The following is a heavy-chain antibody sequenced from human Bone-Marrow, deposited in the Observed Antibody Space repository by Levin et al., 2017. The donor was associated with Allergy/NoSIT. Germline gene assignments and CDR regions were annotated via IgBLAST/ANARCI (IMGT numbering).Heavy chain of an antibody. Sequence: PGGSLRLSCAASGFTFSSYAMHWVRQAPGKGLEWVAVISYDGSNKYYADSVKGRSTISRDNSKNTLYLQMNSLRAEETAVYYCANAEGSGGPRSPHYYYYYGMDVWGQGTTVTVSS. CDR3: ANAEGSGGPRSPHYYYYYGMDV. CDR2: ISYDGSNK. CDR1: GFTFSSYA. V-gene: IGHV3-30-3*01. J-gene: IGHJ6*02. D-gene: IGHD3-10*01.